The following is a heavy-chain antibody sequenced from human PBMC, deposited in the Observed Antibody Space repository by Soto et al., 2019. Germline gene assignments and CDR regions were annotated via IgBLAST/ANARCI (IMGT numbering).Heavy chain of an antibody. V-gene: IGHV4-30-2*01. Sequence: QLQLQESGSGLVKPSQTLSLTCAVSGGSISSGGYSWSWIRQPPGKGLEWIGYIYHSGSTYYNQSLKSRVTISVDRSKNQFSLKLSSVTAAATAVYYCARSLGYCSSTRCSQAYYGMDVWGQGTTVTVSS. D-gene: IGHD2-2*01. J-gene: IGHJ6*02. CDR2: IYHSGST. CDR1: GGSISSGGYS. CDR3: ARSLGYCSSTRCSQAYYGMDV.